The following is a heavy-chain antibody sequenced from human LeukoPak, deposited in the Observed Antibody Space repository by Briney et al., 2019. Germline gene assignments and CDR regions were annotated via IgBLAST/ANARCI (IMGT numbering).Heavy chain of an antibody. CDR3: AKEAYPTMTAVYYYGMGV. D-gene: IGHD4-17*01. V-gene: IGHV3-23*01. CDR1: GFIFNNYA. CDR2: ISGSGGST. Sequence: GGSLRLSCAASGFIFNNYAMSWVRQAPGKGLEWVSAISGSGGSTYYADSVKGRFTISRDNSKNTLYLQMSSLRVEDTALYYCAKEAYPTMTAVYYYGMGVWGLGTTVTVSS. J-gene: IGHJ6*02.